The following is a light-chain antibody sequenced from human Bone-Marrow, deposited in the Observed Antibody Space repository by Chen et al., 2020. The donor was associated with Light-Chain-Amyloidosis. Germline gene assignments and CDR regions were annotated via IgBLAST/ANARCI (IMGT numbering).Light chain of an antibody. V-gene: IGLV3-25*03. Sequence: SYDLTQPPSVSVSPGQTARITCSGDDLPKKYAYWYQQTPGQAPGLVIHRDTERPAGISERFSGSSSVTTATLTISGVQAEDEADYHCQSAESSGTYEVIFGGGTKLTVL. CDR2: RDT. CDR3: QSAESSGTYEVI. J-gene: IGLJ2*01. CDR1: DLPKKY.